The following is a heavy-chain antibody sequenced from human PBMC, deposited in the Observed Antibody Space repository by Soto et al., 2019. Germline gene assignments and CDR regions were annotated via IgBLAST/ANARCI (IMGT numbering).Heavy chain of an antibody. D-gene: IGHD3-22*01. Sequence: ASVKVSCKASGYTFTGYYMHWVRQAPGQGLEWMGWINPNSGGTNYAQKFQGWVTMTRDTSISTAYMELSRLRSDDTAAYYCARDSSDYYDSSGPGTDDAFDIWGQGTMVTVS. V-gene: IGHV1-2*04. J-gene: IGHJ3*02. CDR1: GYTFTGYY. CDR3: ARDSSDYYDSSGPGTDDAFDI. CDR2: INPNSGGT.